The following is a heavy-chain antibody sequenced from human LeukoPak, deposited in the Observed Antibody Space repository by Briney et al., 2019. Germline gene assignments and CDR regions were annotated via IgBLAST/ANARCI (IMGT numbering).Heavy chain of an antibody. CDR2: IRYDGSNK. V-gene: IGHV3-30*02. D-gene: IGHD1-26*01. Sequence: GGSLRLSCAASGFTFSTYGMHWVRQAPGKGLEWVAFIRYDGSNKYYADSVKGRFTISRDNSRDTLYLQMNSLRAEDTAIYYCAKDAGATGIDYYYYYMDVWGKGTTVTISS. CDR1: GFTFSTYG. CDR3: AKDAGATGIDYYYYYMDV. J-gene: IGHJ6*03.